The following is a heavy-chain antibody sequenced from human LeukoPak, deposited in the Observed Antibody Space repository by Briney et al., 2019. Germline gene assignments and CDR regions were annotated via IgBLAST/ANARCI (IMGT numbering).Heavy chain of an antibody. D-gene: IGHD3-22*01. J-gene: IGHJ4*02. V-gene: IGHV3-30*01. CDR2: ISYDGSNK. Sequence: GGSLRLSCVASGFTFSTYAMHWVRQAPGKGLEWVAVISYDGSNKYYADSVKGRFTISRDNSKNTLYLQMNSLRGEDTAVYYCAREAHYDGQWSYYFDYWGQGTLVTVSS. CDR3: AREAHYDGQWSYYFDY. CDR1: GFTFSTYA.